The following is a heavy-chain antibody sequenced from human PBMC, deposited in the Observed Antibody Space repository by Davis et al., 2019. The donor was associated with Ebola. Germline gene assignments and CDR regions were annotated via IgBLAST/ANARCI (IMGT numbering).Heavy chain of an antibody. D-gene: IGHD2-2*02. CDR3: ASLNSHCSSTSCYNY. Sequence: PSETLSLTCTVSGGSISSYYWSWIRQPPGKGLEWIGYIYYSGSTNYNPSLKSRVTISVDTSKNQFSLKLSSVTAADTAVYYCASLNSHCSSTSCYNYWGQGTLVTVSS. J-gene: IGHJ4*02. CDR1: GGSISSYY. CDR2: IYYSGST. V-gene: IGHV4-59*12.